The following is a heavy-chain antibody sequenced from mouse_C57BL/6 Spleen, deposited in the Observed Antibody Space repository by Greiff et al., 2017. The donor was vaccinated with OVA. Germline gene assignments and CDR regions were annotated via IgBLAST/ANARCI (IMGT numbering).Heavy chain of an antibody. J-gene: IGHJ3*01. CDR1: GYTFTSYW. CDR2: IYPGSGST. V-gene: IGHV1-55*01. CDR3: ARRGATMVTTGFAY. D-gene: IGHD2-2*01. Sequence: QVQLKQPGAELVKPGASVKMSCKASGYTFTSYWITWVKQRPGQGLEWIGDIYPGSGSTNYNEKFKSKATLTVDTSSSTAYMQLSSLTSEDSAVYYCARRGATMVTTGFAYWGQGTLVTVSA.